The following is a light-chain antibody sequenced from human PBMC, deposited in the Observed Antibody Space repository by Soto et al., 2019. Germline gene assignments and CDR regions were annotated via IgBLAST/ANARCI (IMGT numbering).Light chain of an antibody. Sequence: DLPMTQSPSTLSASVGDRVTITCRASQSINTWLAWYQQKPGKAPKLLIYDASTLESGVPSRFSGSGSGTDFTLTISSLQADDIGTYYCQFQYNVFGQGTKLEIK. CDR3: QFQYNV. CDR2: DAS. J-gene: IGKJ2*01. CDR1: QSINTW. V-gene: IGKV1-5*01.